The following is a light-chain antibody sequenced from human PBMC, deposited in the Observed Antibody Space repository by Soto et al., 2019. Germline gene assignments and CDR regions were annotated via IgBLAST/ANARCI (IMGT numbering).Light chain of an antibody. CDR3: CSFAGSYTFWV. CDR2: DVI. CDR1: SSDVGDYNY. Sequence: QSALTQPRSVSGSPGQSVTISCTGTSSDVGDYNYVSWYQQYPGKAPKLVIYDVIKRPSGVPDRFSGSNSGNTASLTISGLQAEDEADYYCCSFAGSYTFWVFGGGTKLTVL. J-gene: IGLJ3*02. V-gene: IGLV2-11*01.